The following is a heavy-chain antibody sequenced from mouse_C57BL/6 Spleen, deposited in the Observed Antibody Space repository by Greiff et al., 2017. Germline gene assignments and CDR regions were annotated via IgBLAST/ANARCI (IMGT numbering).Heavy chain of an antibody. CDR1: GYTFTSYW. CDR3: AGRGVGSSYSPYAY. V-gene: IGHV1-72*01. Sequence: QVQLQQPGAELVKPGASVKLSCKASGYTFTSYWMHWVKQRPGRGLEWIGRIDPDSGGTKYNEKFKSKATLTVDKPSSTAYMQLSSLTSADSAVYYCAGRGVGSSYSPYAYWGQGTLVTVSA. D-gene: IGHD1-1*01. J-gene: IGHJ3*01. CDR2: IDPDSGGT.